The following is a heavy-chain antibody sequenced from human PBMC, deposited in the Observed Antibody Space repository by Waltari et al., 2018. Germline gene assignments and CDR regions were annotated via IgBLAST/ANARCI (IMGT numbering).Heavy chain of an antibody. J-gene: IGHJ5*02. Sequence: QVQLVQSGAEVRKPGASVKVSCKASGYTFTHYDINWVRQGTGQGLEWRGWMNPNSGNTGYAQSFQDRLIMTTDTSINTAYMELRGLTSDDTAVYYCARGAAPGKGAHWFDPWGQGTLVIVSS. CDR3: ARGAAPGKGAHWFDP. D-gene: IGHD6-13*01. V-gene: IGHV1-8*01. CDR1: GYTFTHYD. CDR2: MNPNSGNT.